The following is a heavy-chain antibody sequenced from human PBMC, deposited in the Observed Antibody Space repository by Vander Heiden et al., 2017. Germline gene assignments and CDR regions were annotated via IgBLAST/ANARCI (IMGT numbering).Heavy chain of an antibody. D-gene: IGHD2-2*01. J-gene: IGHJ4*02. CDR3: ARNRGSNSFDY. Sequence: EVQLVESGGGLVQPGGSLRLPCAASGFTFSDYWMTWVRQSPGKGLEWVANIKQDGSEKHYVDSVKGRFTMSRDNAENSLYLQMNSLRAEDTAVYYCARNRGSNSFDYWGQGTLVTVSS. CDR1: GFTFSDYW. V-gene: IGHV3-7*01. CDR2: IKQDGSEK.